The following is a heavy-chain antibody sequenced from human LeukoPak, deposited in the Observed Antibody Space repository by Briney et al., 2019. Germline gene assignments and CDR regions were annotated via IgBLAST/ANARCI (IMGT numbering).Heavy chain of an antibody. Sequence: GESLKISCKGSGYSFTSFWIGWVRQMPGKGLEWMGIIYPGDSDTKYSPSFQSQVTLSVDKSITTAYLQWSSLKASDTAMYYCARQASAASDYWGQGTLVTVSS. CDR2: IYPGDSDT. D-gene: IGHD6-13*01. CDR3: ARQASAASDY. CDR1: GYSFTSFW. J-gene: IGHJ4*02. V-gene: IGHV5-51*01.